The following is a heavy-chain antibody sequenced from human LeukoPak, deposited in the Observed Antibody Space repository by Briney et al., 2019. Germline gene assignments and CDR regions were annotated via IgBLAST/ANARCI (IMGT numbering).Heavy chain of an antibody. CDR2: ISGSGGST. CDR1: GFTFSSYA. V-gene: IGHV3-23*01. Sequence: GGSLRLSCAVSGFTFSSYAMSWVRQAPGKGLEWVSAISGSGGSTYYADSVRGRFTISRDNAQNSLFLQLNSLREEDTALYYCARGGYGWTFNFWGRGALVIVSS. D-gene: IGHD3-16*01. CDR3: ARGGYGWTFNF. J-gene: IGHJ4*02.